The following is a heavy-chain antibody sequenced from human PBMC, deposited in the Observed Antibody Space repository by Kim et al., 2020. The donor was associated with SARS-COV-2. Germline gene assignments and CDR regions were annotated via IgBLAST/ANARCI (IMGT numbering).Heavy chain of an antibody. Sequence: SETLSLTCTVSGGSISSYYWSWIRQPPGKGLEWIGYIYYSGSTNYNPSLKSRVTISVDTSKNQFSLKLSSVTAADTAVYYCARHVTTVISRGVHYGMDVWGQGTTVTVSS. V-gene: IGHV4-59*08. CDR3: ARHVTTVISRGVHYGMDV. J-gene: IGHJ6*02. CDR1: GGSISSYY. CDR2: IYYSGST. D-gene: IGHD4-4*01.